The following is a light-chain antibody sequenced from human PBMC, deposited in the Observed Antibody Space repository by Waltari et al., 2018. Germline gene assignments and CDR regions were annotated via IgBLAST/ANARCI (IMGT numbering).Light chain of an antibody. V-gene: IGKV1-12*01. CDR1: QDIGSW. CDR3: LQVSSFPVT. Sequence: DIQMTQSPSSVSASVGDRVTITCRASQDIGSWLAWYQQKPGKAPNVLIYTASSLESGVQSRFGGSGSGTAFTLTINSLRPEDFATYSCLQVSSFPVTFGGGTK. J-gene: IGKJ4*01. CDR2: TAS.